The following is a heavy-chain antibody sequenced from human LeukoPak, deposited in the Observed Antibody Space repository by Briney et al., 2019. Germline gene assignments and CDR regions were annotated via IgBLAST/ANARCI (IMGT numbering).Heavy chain of an antibody. D-gene: IGHD2-15*01. V-gene: IGHV5-51*01. CDR3: ARFLRYCSGGSCPASLGFGY. Sequence: GESLKISCKGSGYSFTSYWIGWVRQMPGKGLEWMGIIYPGDSDTRYSPSFQGQVTISADKSISTAYLQWSSLKASDTAMYYCARFLRYCSGGSCPASLGFGYWGRGTLVTVSS. CDR2: IYPGDSDT. CDR1: GYSFTSYW. J-gene: IGHJ4*02.